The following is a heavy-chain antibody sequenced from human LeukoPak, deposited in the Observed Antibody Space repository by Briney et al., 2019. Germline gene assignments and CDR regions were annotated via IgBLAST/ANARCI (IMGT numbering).Heavy chain of an antibody. J-gene: IGHJ4*02. CDR3: AGRRLYYFDY. V-gene: IGHV4-30-2*01. Sequence: SQTLSLTCAVSGGSISSGGYSWSWIRQPPGKGLEWIGYIYHSGSTYYNPSLKSRVTISVDRSKNQFSLKLSSVTAADTAVYYCAGRRLYYFDYWGQGTLVTVPS. CDR2: IYHSGST. CDR1: GGSISSGGYS.